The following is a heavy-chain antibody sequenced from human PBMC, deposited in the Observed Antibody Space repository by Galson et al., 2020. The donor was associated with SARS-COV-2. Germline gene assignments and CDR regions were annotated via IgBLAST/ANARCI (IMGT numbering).Heavy chain of an antibody. J-gene: IGHJ3*02. V-gene: IGHV4-39*07. CDR2: IYYSGST. Sequence: SETLSLTCTVSGGSISISSHYWGWIRQPPGKGLEWIASIYYSGSTHYNPSLKSRVTISVDTSKNQFSLRLHSVTAADTAVYYCASPRRRITVFGVLPDAFDIWGQGTMVTVSS. CDR3: ASPRRRITVFGVLPDAFDI. D-gene: IGHD3-3*01. CDR1: GGSISISSHY.